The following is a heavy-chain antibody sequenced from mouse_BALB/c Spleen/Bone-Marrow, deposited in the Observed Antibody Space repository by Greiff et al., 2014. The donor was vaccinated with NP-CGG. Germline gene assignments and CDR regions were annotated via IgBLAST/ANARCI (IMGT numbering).Heavy chain of an antibody. J-gene: IGHJ4*01. Sequence: EVQGVESGGGLVKPGGSLKLSCAASGFAFSSYDMSWVRQTPEKRLEWVAYISSGGGSTYYPDTVKGRFTISRDNAKNTLYLQMSSLKSEDTAMYYCARPLYYNGSCPFYAMDYWGQGTSVTVSS. CDR1: GFAFSSYD. CDR3: ARPLYYNGSCPFYAMDY. CDR2: ISSGGGST. V-gene: IGHV5-12-1*01. D-gene: IGHD1-1*01.